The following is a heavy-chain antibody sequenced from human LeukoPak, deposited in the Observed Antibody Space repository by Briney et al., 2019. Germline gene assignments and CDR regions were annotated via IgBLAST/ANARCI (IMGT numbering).Heavy chain of an antibody. D-gene: IGHD4-23*01. CDR1: GYTLTELS. V-gene: IGHV1-24*01. CDR3: ATDPTTVVTGAFDI. Sequence: ASVKVSCKVSGYTLTELSMHWVRQAPGKGLEWMGGFDPEDGETIYAQKFQGRVTMTEDTSTDTAYMELSSLRSEDTAVYYCATDPTTVVTGAFDIWGQGTMVTVSS. J-gene: IGHJ3*02. CDR2: FDPEDGET.